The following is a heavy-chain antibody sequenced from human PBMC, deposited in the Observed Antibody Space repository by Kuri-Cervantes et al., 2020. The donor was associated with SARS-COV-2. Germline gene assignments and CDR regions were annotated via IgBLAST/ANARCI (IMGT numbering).Heavy chain of an antibody. Sequence: SVKVSRKASGGTFSSYSVNWVRQAPGQGLEWMGRIIPTFDTATYAQKFQGRVIFTADESSSTAYMEVNSPTSEDAAVYFSARSQGYCTANSCSWNWFDPWGQGTQVTVSS. J-gene: IGHJ5*02. V-gene: IGHV1-69*13. CDR1: GGTFSSYS. CDR2: IIPTFDTA. CDR3: ARSQGYCTANSCSWNWFDP. D-gene: IGHD2-8*02.